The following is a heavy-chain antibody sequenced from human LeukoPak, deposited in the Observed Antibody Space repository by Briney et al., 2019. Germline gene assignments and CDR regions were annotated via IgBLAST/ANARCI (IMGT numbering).Heavy chain of an antibody. Sequence: SETLSLTCTVSGGSISSYYWSWIRQPPGKGLEWIGYIYYSGSTNYNPSLKSRVTISVDTSKNQFSLKLSSVTAADTAVYYCARENDDYGGNSFDYWGQGTLVTVSS. J-gene: IGHJ4*02. D-gene: IGHD4-23*01. CDR1: GGSISSYY. CDR3: ARENDDYGGNSFDY. CDR2: IYYSGST. V-gene: IGHV4-59*01.